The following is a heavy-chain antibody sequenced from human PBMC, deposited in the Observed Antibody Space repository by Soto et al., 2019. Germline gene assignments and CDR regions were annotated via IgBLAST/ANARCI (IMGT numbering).Heavy chain of an antibody. D-gene: IGHD5-12*01. J-gene: IGHJ5*02. CDR2: IYDSGST. Sequence: QVQLQESGPGLVKPSQTLSLTCTVSGGSISSSGYYWSWIRQHPGKGLEWIGYIYDSGSTYYNPSLKSRVTIPVDTSKNQSSLKLSSVSAADTAVYYCAREEGGGYDHRWFDPWGQGTLVTVSS. CDR3: AREEGGGYDHRWFDP. CDR1: GGSISSSGYY. V-gene: IGHV4-31*03.